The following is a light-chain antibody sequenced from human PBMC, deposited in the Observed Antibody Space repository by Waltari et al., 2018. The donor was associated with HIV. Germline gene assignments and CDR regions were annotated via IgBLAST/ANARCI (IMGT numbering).Light chain of an antibody. J-gene: IGKJ5*01. CDR1: QGISTW. V-gene: IGKV1-12*01. CDR2: GAS. Sequence: DIQMTQSPSSVSASVGDSVTLTCRATQGISTWLAWYQQKSGKAPRLLISGASNLEPGVPSRFSGSGSGTSFSLTIPSLQAEDCAIYYCQQTNSFPFTFGQGTRLQMK. CDR3: QQTNSFPFT.